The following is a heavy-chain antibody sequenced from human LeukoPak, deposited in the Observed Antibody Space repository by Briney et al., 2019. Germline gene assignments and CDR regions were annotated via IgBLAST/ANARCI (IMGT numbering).Heavy chain of an antibody. CDR1: GGSICSSSYY. V-gene: IGHV4-39*01. J-gene: IGHJ4*02. CDR2: IYYSGST. CDR3: ARRRGSSWSWDYFDY. D-gene: IGHD6-13*01. Sequence: SETLSLTCTVSGGSICSSSYYWGWIRQPPGKGLEWIGSIYYSGSTYYNPSLKSRVTISVDTSKNQLSLKLSSVTAADTAVYYCARRRGSSWSWDYFDYWGQGTLVTVSS.